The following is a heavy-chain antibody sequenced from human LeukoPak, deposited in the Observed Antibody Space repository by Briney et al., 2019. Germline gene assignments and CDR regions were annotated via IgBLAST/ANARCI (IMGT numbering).Heavy chain of an antibody. V-gene: IGHV4-61*02. CDR3: ARDWGGDRGWDFDY. Sequence: PSETLSLTCTVSGGSISSGSYYWSWIRQPAGKGLEWIGRIYTSGSTNYNPSLKRRVTISVETSKNQFPLKLSSVTAADTAVYYCARDWGGDRGWDFDYWGQGTLVTVSS. J-gene: IGHJ4*02. CDR2: IYTSGST. CDR1: GGSISSGSYY. D-gene: IGHD3-16*01.